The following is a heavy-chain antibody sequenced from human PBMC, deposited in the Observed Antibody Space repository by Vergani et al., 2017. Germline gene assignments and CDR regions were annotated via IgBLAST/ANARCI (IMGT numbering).Heavy chain of an antibody. CDR1: GFTFSSYD. V-gene: IGHV3-13*05. Sequence: EVQLVESGGGLVQPGGSLRLSCAASGFTFSSYDMHWVRQATGKGLEWVSAIGTAGDPYYPGSVKGRFTISRENAKNSLYLQMNSLRAEDTAVYYCTTARYYYYYYMDVWGKGTTVTVSS. CDR3: TTARYYYYYYMDV. J-gene: IGHJ6*03. D-gene: IGHD2-21*02. CDR2: IGTAGDP.